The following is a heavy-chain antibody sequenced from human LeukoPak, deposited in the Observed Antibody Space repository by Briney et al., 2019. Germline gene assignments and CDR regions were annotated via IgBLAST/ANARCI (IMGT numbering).Heavy chain of an antibody. V-gene: IGHV3-33*01. CDR2: IWYDGSNK. Sequence: GRSLRLSCAASGFTFTSYGMHWVRQAPGKGLEWVAVIWYDGSNKYYADSVKGRFTISRDNSKNTLYLQMNSLRAEDTAVYYCASARGYVSRFFDYWGQGTLVTVSS. CDR1: GFTFTSYG. CDR3: ASARGYVSRFFDY. D-gene: IGHD5-18*01. J-gene: IGHJ4*02.